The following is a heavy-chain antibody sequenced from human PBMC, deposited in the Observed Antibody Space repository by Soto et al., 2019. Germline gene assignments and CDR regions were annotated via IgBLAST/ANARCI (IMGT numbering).Heavy chain of an antibody. D-gene: IGHD1-7*01. J-gene: IGHJ4*02. CDR3: AAATTWNFHFHY. V-gene: IGHV3-33*01. CDR1: GFTISSHG. CDR2: IWYDGSNR. Sequence: QVHLVESGGGVVQPGGSLRLSCAASGFTISSHGMHWVRQAPGKGLEWVANIWYDGSNRFYADSVKGRFTISKDNSKNTLYLQMSSLRAEDTAVYYCAAATTWNFHFHYWGQGTQVTVSS.